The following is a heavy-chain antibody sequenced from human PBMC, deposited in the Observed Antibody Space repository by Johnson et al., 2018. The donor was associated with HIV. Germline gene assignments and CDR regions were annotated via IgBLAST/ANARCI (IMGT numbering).Heavy chain of an antibody. CDR3: ARGQRSSWYPVNAFDI. Sequence: QVQLVESGGGVVQPGRSLRLSCAASGFTFSSYAMHWVRQAPGKGLEWVAVISYDGSNKYYADSVKGRFTISRENAKNSLYLQMNSRRAGDTAVYYCARGQRSSWYPVNAFDIWGQGTMVTVSS. V-gene: IGHV3-30*14. D-gene: IGHD6-13*01. CDR2: ISYDGSNK. J-gene: IGHJ3*02. CDR1: GFTFSSYA.